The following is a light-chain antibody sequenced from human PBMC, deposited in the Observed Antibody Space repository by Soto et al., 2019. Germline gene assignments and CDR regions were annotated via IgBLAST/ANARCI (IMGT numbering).Light chain of an antibody. Sequence: EIVLTQSPATLSVSPGERATLSCRASQSVSSNLAWYQHKPGQAPRLLIYAASTRATGIPARFSGSGAGTEFTLTISSLQSEDFAVYYCHQYHHWPPSFTFGPGTKVDIK. V-gene: IGKV3-15*01. CDR2: AAS. J-gene: IGKJ3*01. CDR3: HQYHHWPPSFT. CDR1: QSVSSN.